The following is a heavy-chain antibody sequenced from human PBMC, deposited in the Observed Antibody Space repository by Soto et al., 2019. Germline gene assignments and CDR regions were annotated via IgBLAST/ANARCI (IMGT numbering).Heavy chain of an antibody. V-gene: IGHV4-34*01. Sequence: SETLSLTCTVSGAPITINCWSWIRQPPGKGLEWIGEINHSGSTNYNPSLKSRVTISVDTSKNQFSLKLSSVTAADTAVCYCARKEGSSSSGWFDPWGQGTLVTVSS. J-gene: IGHJ5*02. D-gene: IGHD6-6*01. CDR3: ARKEGSSSSGWFDP. CDR1: GAPITINC. CDR2: INHSGST.